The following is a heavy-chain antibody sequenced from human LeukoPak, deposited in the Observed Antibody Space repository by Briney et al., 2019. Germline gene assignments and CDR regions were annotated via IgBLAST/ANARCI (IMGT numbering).Heavy chain of an antibody. CDR1: GLTFSSYA. V-gene: IGHV3-23*01. D-gene: IGHD6-19*01. CDR2: ISGSGGST. J-gene: IGHJ3*02. Sequence: GGSLRLSCAASGLTFSSYAMSWARQAPGKGLEWVSAISGSGGSTYYADSVKGRFTISRGNSKNTLYLQMNSLRAEDTAVYYCAKDPGYSSGGGAFDIWGQGTMVTVSS. CDR3: AKDPGYSSGGGAFDI.